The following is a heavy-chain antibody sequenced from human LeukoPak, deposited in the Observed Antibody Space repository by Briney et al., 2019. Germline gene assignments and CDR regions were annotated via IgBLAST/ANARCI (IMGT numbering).Heavy chain of an antibody. CDR3: ARDRSTVVTPADY. Sequence: ASVKVSCKASGYTFTSYDINWVRQAPGQGLEWMGWISAYNGDTNYAQNQGRVTMTTDTSTSTAYMELRSLRSDDTAVYYCARDRSTVVTPADYWGQGTLVTVSS. J-gene: IGHJ4*02. CDR1: GYTFTSYD. CDR2: ISAYNGDT. V-gene: IGHV1-18*01. D-gene: IGHD4-23*01.